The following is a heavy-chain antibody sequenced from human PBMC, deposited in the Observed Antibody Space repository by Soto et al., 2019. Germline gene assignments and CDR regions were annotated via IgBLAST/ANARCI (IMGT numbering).Heavy chain of an antibody. CDR1: GFTFSSYA. CDR3: AKGGRTWYGFDY. J-gene: IGHJ4*02. Sequence: EVQLLESGGGLVQPGGSLRLSCAASGFTFSSYAMSWVRQAPGKGLEWVSGISDNGVITNYADSVKGRFTISKDNSKSTVYLQMNSLRAEDTAVYFCAKGGRTWYGFDYWGQGTLVTVSS. V-gene: IGHV3-23*01. CDR2: ISDNGVIT. D-gene: IGHD6-13*01.